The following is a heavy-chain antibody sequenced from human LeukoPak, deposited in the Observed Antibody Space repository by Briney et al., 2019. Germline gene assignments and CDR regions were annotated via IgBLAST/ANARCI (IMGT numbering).Heavy chain of an antibody. CDR2: IKQDGSEK. Sequence: PGGSLRLSCAASGFTFSTYWMNWVRQAPGKGLEWVANIKQDGSEKYYVDSVKGRFTISRDNAKNSLYLQMNSLRAEDTAVYYCARVPGIVGASRWYFDYWGQGTLVTVSS. V-gene: IGHV3-7*01. J-gene: IGHJ4*02. D-gene: IGHD1-26*01. CDR1: GFTFSTYW. CDR3: ARVPGIVGASRWYFDY.